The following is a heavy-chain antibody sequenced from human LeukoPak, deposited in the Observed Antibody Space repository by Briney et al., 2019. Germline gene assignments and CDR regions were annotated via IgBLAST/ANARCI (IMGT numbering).Heavy chain of an antibody. CDR3: ARICGADCRGAFDI. V-gene: IGHV4-39*07. J-gene: IGHJ3*02. CDR2: IYYSGST. Sequence: SETLSLTCTVSGGSISSSSYYWGWIRQPPGKGLEWIGSIYYSGSTFYNPSLKSRVTISVDTSKNQFSLKLSSVTAADTAVYYCARICGADCRGAFDIWGQGTMVTVSS. D-gene: IGHD2-21*02. CDR1: GGSISSSSYY.